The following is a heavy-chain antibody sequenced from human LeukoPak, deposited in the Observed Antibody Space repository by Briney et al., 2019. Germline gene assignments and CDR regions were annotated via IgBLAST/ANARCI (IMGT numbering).Heavy chain of an antibody. CDR1: GFTFSSYG. CDR2: ISYDGSNK. J-gene: IGHJ4*02. CDR3: AKGELSSGYFDY. Sequence: GGSLRLSCAASGFTFSSYGMHWVRQAPGKGLEWVAVISYDGSNKYYADSVKGRFTISGDNSKNTLYLQMNSLRAEDTAVYYCAKGELSSGYFDYWGQGTLVTVSS. V-gene: IGHV3-30*18. D-gene: IGHD6-19*01.